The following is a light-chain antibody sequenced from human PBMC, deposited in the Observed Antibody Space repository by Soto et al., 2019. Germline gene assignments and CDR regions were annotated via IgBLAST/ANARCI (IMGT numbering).Light chain of an antibody. CDR3: QQDYAYPWT. V-gene: IGKV1-5*01. Sequence: DIQMTQSPSTLFASVGDRVTISCRAIQIVSNVLAWFQQKPGRAPKLLIFDISNLASGVPSRFSGSGSGSATEFTLTISSLQPDDSATYYCQQDYAYPWTFGQGTKVDIK. CDR2: DIS. CDR1: QIVSNV. J-gene: IGKJ1*01.